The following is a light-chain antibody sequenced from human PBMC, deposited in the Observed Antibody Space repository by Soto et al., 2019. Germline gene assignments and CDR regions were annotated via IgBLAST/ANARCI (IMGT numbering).Light chain of an antibody. CDR1: SSDVGGYNY. CDR2: DVS. J-gene: IGLJ1*01. V-gene: IGLV2-14*01. CDR3: SSYTSSSTYV. Sequence: QSALTQPASVSGSPRHSIPISCTGTSSDVGGYNYVSWYQQHPGKAPKLMIYDVSNRPSGVSNRFSGSKSGNTASLTISGLQAEDEADYYCSSYTSSSTYVFGTGTKVTVL.